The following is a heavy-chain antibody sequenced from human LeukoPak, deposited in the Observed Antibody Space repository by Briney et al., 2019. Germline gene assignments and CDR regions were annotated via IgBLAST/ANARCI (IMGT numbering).Heavy chain of an antibody. D-gene: IGHD3-22*01. CDR2: ISHDAKST. CDR3: AKDGGNYYDTAGNHLMRSYMDV. J-gene: IGHJ6*04. V-gene: IGHV3-30*18. CDR1: GFTFSSYG. Sequence: GGSLRLSCEASGFTFSSYGMHWVRQVPGKGLEWVTVISHDAKSTYHVDSVKGRFTISRDNSKNTLYLQMNSLRAEDTAVYYCAKDGGNYYDTAGNHLMRSYMDVWGKGTTVTVSS.